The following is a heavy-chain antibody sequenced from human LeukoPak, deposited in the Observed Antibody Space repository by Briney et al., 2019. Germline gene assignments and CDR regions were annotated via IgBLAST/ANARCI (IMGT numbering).Heavy chain of an antibody. CDR2: IRSKANSYAT. Sequence: GGSLRLSCAASGFTFSGFAMHWVRQASGKGLEWVGRIRSKANSYATAYAASVKGRFTISRDDSKNTAYLQMNSLKTEDTAVYYCTTLSVGATLAFDIWGQGTMVTVSS. CDR1: GFTFSGFA. J-gene: IGHJ3*02. V-gene: IGHV3-73*01. CDR3: TTLSVGATLAFDI. D-gene: IGHD1-26*01.